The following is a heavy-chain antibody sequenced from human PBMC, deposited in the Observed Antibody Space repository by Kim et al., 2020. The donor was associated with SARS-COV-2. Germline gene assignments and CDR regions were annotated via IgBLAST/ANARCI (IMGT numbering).Heavy chain of an antibody. CDR2: ISYDGSNK. CDR3: ARSTGATQDY. Sequence: GGSLRLSCAASGFTFSSYAMHWVRQAPGKGLEWVAVISYDGSNKYYADSVKGRFTISRDNSKNTLYLQMNSLRAEDTAVYYCARSTGATQDYWGQGTLVTVSS. J-gene: IGHJ4*02. V-gene: IGHV3-30*04. D-gene: IGHD4-17*01. CDR1: GFTFSSYA.